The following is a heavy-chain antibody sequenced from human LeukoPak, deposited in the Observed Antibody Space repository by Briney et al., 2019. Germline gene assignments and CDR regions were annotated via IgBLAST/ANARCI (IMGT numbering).Heavy chain of an antibody. J-gene: IGHJ4*02. Sequence: ASVKVSCKASGYTFSDHYIHWVRQAPGQGLEWMGWINPNTGVTNYPQKFQGRVTMTRDTSISTAYMDLSRLTSDDTAVYYCASGGYKLDYWGQGTLVTASS. CDR3: ASGGYKLDY. D-gene: IGHD5-18*01. CDR2: INPNTGVT. V-gene: IGHV1-2*02. CDR1: GYTFSDHY.